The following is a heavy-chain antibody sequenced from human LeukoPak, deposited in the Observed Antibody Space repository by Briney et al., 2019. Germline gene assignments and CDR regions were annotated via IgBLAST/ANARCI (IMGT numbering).Heavy chain of an antibody. CDR2: IYYSGST. CDR3: ARDHVVPYYDFWSGYLGPYMDV. V-gene: IGHV4-39*07. Sequence: SETLSLTCTVSGGSIHSSSYYWGWIRQPPGKGLEWIGSIYYSGSTYYNPSLKSRVTISVDTSKNQFSLKLSSVTAADTAVYYCARDHVVPYYDFWSGYLGPYMDVWGKGTTVTVSS. D-gene: IGHD3-3*01. CDR1: GGSIHSSSYY. J-gene: IGHJ6*03.